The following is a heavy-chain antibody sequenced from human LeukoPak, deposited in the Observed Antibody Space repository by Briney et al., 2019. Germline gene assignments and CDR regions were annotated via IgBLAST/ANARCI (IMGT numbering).Heavy chain of an antibody. CDR3: VRGTGTSFGYFVY. CDR1: GYTFTSHY. V-gene: IGHV1-46*01. CDR2: INPNGGST. J-gene: IGHJ4*02. D-gene: IGHD1-14*01. Sequence: ASVKVSCKASGYTFTSHYIHWVRQAPGQGLEWMGIINPNGGSTGYAQKFQGRVTLTRDTSTSTVYMELSSLRSEDTAVHYCVRGTGTSFGYFVYWGQGNLVTVSS.